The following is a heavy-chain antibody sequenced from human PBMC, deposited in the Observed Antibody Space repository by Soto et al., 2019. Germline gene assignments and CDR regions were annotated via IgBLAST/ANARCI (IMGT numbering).Heavy chain of an antibody. CDR2: ISSSSTYI. D-gene: IGHD1-26*01. Sequence: PGGSLRLSCAASGFTFSSYSMNWVRQAPGKGLEWVSSISSSSTYIYYADSMKGRFTISRDNAKNSLYLQMNSLRAEDTAVYYCARGGGTYPNYFDYWGQGTLVTVSS. CDR1: GFTFSSYS. CDR3: ARGGGTYPNYFDY. J-gene: IGHJ4*02. V-gene: IGHV3-21*01.